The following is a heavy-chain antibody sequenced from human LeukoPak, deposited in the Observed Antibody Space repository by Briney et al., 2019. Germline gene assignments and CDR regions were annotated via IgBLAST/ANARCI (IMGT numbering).Heavy chain of an antibody. J-gene: IGHJ5*02. CDR1: GDSISSFS. D-gene: IGHD6-19*01. CDR2: IYTSGST. CDR3: ARLKEPSGRPSTGWFDP. V-gene: IGHV4-4*07. Sequence: PSETLSLTCTVSGDSISSFSWSWIRQPAGKGLEWIGRIYTSGSTNYNPSLKSRVTMSVDTSKNQFSLKLYSVTAADTAVYYCARLKEPSGRPSTGWFDPWGQGILVTVSS.